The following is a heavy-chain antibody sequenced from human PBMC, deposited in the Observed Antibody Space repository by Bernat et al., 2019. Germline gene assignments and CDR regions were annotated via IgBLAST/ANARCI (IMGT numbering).Heavy chain of an antibody. J-gene: IGHJ3*02. V-gene: IGHV4-39*01. CDR3: ARRRVTPQHDAFHI. CDR2: IYYSGST. D-gene: IGHD2-21*02. Sequence: QLQLQESGPGLVKPSETLSLTCTVSGGSISSSSYYWGWLRQPPGKGLEWIGSIYYSGSTYFNPSLKSRVTISVDTSNNQFSLKLSSVTAADTAVYYCARRRVTPQHDAFHIWGKGTVVTVSS. CDR1: GGSISSSSYY.